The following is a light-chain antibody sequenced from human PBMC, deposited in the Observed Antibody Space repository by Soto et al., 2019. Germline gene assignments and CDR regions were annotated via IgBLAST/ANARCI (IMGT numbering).Light chain of an antibody. CDR1: QTISRW. Sequence: DIQMTQTPKTLTAAVGDRVTITCLVSQTISRWLAWYQQKPGKAPKLLISDASDLVIGVTSRSRGSGCRPAFHFCISSLQTDDVPTCSCQLPTRYSGEFGEGTKVDI. CDR2: DAS. J-gene: IGKJ1*01. V-gene: IGKV1-5*01. CDR3: QLPTRYSGE.